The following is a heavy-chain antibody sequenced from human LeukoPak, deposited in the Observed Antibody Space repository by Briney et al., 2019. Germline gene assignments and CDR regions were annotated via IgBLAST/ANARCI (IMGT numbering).Heavy chain of an antibody. Sequence: PGGSLRLSCVVSGFTFSTHAMTWVRQAPGKGLERVSDISGPGGTTYYAASVKGRFTISRDNSKNTLYLQMNSLRAEHTAVYYCAKTPGHSSTWQFDFWGQGTLVTVSS. CDR1: GFTFSTHA. V-gene: IGHV3-23*01. CDR3: AKTPGHSSTWQFDF. J-gene: IGHJ4*02. D-gene: IGHD6-13*01. CDR2: ISGPGGTT.